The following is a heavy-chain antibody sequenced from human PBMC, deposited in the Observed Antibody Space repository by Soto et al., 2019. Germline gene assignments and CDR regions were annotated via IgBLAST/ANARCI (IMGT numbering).Heavy chain of an antibody. CDR3: ASAPPYYGISGYLEV. CDR2: INLNSGGT. J-gene: IGHJ4*02. CDR1: GHYFSGYY. V-gene: IGHV1-2*02. Sequence: QVQLVRSGAEVKKTGASVKVSCEAPGHYFSGYYMYWVRQAPGHGLEWMGWINLNSGGTNYAQKFQGRVTMTRDTSITTGYMDLRGLTSDDTAVYYCASAPPYYGISGYLEVWGLGTLVTVSS. D-gene: IGHD3-22*01.